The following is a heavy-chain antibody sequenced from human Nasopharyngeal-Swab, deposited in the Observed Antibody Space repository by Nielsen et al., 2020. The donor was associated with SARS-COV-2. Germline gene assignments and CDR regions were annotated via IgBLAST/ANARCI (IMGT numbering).Heavy chain of an antibody. D-gene: IGHD3-3*01. CDR2: IYYSGST. CDR3: ARMYYDFWSGYYEVYNWFDP. V-gene: IGHV4-39*01. J-gene: IGHJ5*02. Sequence: PGKGLEWIGSIYYSGSTYYNPSLKSRVTISVDTSKNQFSLKLSSVTAADTAVYYCARMYYDFWSGYYEVYNWFDPWGQGTRVTVSS.